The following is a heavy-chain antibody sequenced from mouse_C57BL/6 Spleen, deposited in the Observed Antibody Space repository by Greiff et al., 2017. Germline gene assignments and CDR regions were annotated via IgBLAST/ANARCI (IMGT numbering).Heavy chain of an antibody. D-gene: IGHD1-1*01. V-gene: IGHV1-69*01. CDR2: IDPSDSYT. CDR3: ARGSYYYGSSPYFDV. Sequence: QVQLQQPGAELVMPGASVKLSCKASGYTFTSYWMHWVKQRPGQGLEWIGEIDPSDSYTNYNQKFKGKSTLTVDTSSSTAYMQLSSLTSEDSAVYYCARGSYYYGSSPYFDVWGTGTTVTVSS. J-gene: IGHJ1*03. CDR1: GYTFTSYW.